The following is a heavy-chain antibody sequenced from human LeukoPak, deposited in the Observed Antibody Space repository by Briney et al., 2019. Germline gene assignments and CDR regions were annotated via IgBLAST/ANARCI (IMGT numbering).Heavy chain of an antibody. J-gene: IGHJ5*02. CDR1: GFTFSSYG. V-gene: IGHV3-30*18. Sequence: GGSLRLSCAASGFTFSSYGMHWARQAPGKGLEWVAVISYDGSNKYYADSVKGRFTISRNNSNNTLYLQMNSLKVEDTAVYYCAKDGGSSWTGGNWFDPWGQGTLVTVSS. D-gene: IGHD6-13*01. CDR2: ISYDGSNK. CDR3: AKDGGSSWTGGNWFDP.